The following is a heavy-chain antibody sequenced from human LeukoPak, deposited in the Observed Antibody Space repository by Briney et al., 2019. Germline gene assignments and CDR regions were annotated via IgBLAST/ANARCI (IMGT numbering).Heavy chain of an antibody. D-gene: IGHD2-2*01. CDR1: GGSFSGYY. CDR2: IYTSGST. J-gene: IGHJ3*02. Sequence: SETLSLTCAVYGGSFSGYYWSWIRQPAGKGLEWIGRIYTSGSTNYNPSLKSRVTMSVDTSKNQFSLKLSSVTAADTAVYYCATLGYCSSTSCYGAFDIWGQGTMVTVSS. CDR3: ATLGYCSSTSCYGAFDI. V-gene: IGHV4-59*10.